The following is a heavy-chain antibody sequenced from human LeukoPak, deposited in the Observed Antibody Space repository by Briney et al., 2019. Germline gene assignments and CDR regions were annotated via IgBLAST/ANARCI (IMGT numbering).Heavy chain of an antibody. CDR1: GYTFTSYG. CDR2: ISAYNGNT. D-gene: IGHD4-17*01. V-gene: IGHV1-18*01. J-gene: IGHJ3*02. CDR3: ARGGDYGDYVSAFDI. Sequence: ASVKVSCKASGYTFTSYGISRVRQAPGQGLEWMGWISAYNGNTNYAQKLQGRVTMTTDTSTSTAYMELRSLRSDDTAVYYCARGGDYGDYVSAFDIWGQGTMVTVSS.